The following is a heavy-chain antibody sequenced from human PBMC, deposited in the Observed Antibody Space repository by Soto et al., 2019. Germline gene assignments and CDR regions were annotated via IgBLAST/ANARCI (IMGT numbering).Heavy chain of an antibody. Sequence: EVQLLESGGGLVQAGASLRLSCAASGFSFGNFAMNWVRQPPGKGLEWVSSVDYSGTYTFYAASVKGRFTISRDNSQNMVYLEMNSLRADDTAVYYCTKRSGGFSEFDYWGQGALLIVSS. CDR2: VDYSGTYT. CDR1: GFSFGNFA. V-gene: IGHV3-23*01. CDR3: TKRSGGFSEFDY. J-gene: IGHJ4*02. D-gene: IGHD5-12*01.